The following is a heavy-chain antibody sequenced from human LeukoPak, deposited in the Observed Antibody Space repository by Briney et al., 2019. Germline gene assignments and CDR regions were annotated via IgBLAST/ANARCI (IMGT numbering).Heavy chain of an antibody. CDR2: IYGGGST. V-gene: IGHV3-66*01. CDR1: GFTVSSNY. Sequence: QSGGSLRLSCAASGFTVSSNYMSWVRQAPGKGLEWVSVIYGGGSTYYADSVKGRFTISRDNSKNTLYLQMNSLRAEDTAVYYCASPYSSSWYYHYWGQGTLVTVSS. CDR3: ASPYSSSWYYHY. D-gene: IGHD6-13*01. J-gene: IGHJ4*02.